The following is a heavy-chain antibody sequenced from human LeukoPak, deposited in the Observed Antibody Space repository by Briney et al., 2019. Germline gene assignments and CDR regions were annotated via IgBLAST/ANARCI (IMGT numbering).Heavy chain of an antibody. Sequence: ASVKVSCKASGYTFTSYGISWVRQATGQGLEWMGWMNPNSGNTGYAQKFQGRVTMTRNTSISTAYMELSSLRSEDTAVYYCARREDYDILTGYRDWGQGTLVTVSS. CDR2: MNPNSGNT. J-gene: IGHJ4*02. CDR1: GYTFTSYG. CDR3: ARREDYDILTGYRD. V-gene: IGHV1-8*02. D-gene: IGHD3-9*01.